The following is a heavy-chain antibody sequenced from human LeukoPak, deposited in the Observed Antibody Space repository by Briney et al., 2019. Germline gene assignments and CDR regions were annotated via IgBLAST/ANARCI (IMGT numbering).Heavy chain of an antibody. J-gene: IGHJ4*02. CDR2: INGDGTTT. CDR3: ATGNYYDSRGYYTFGH. D-gene: IGHD3-22*01. V-gene: IGHV3-74*01. CDR1: GFTFNKYW. Sequence: GGSLRLSCAASGFTFNKYWMHWVRHAPGKGLVWVSRINGDGTTTSYADSVKGGFTMSRDNAKNTLYLQMSGLRAEDTAVYYCATGNYYDSRGYYTFGHWGQGTLVTVSS.